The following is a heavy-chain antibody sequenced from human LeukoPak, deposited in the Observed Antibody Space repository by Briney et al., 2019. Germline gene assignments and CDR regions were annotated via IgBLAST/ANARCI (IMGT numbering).Heavy chain of an antibody. D-gene: IGHD3-10*01. CDR2: ISSSSSYI. CDR3: ARWSMVRGVIIRDYYYYYGMDV. V-gene: IGHV3-21*01. CDR1: GFTFSSYS. Sequence: GGSLRLSCAASGFTFSSYSMNWVRQAAGKGLEWVSSISSSSSYIYYADSVKGRFTISRDNAKNSLYLQMNSLRAEDTAVYYCARWSMVRGVIIRDYYYYYGMDVWGQGTTVTVSS. J-gene: IGHJ6*02.